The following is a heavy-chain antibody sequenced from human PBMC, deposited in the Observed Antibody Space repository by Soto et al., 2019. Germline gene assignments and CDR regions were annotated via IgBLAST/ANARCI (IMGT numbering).Heavy chain of an antibody. CDR2: MNTNCGTT. Sequence: GASVKVSCKPSGDTFTSYDINCVRQASGQGLEWMGWMNTNCGTTGYAQKFQGRVTMTADKSTSTAYMELSSLRSEDTAVYNCQKYDDIRGYYRSFDYLGQGTLV. J-gene: IGHJ4*02. CDR1: GDTFTSYD. D-gene: IGHD3-22*01. V-gene: IGHV1-8*02. CDR3: QKYDDIRGYYRSFDY.